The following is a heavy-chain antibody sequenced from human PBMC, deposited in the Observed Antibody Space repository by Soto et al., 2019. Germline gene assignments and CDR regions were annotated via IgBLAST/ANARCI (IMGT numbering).Heavy chain of an antibody. V-gene: IGHV3-30-3*01. Sequence: QVQLVESGGGVVQPGRSLRLSCAASGFTFSSYAMHWVRQAPGKGLEWVAVISYDGSNKYYADSVKGRFTISRDNSKNTLYLQMKSLRAEDTAVYYCARAKGTQWLGAFDIWGQGTMVTVSS. D-gene: IGHD6-19*01. CDR1: GFTFSSYA. CDR3: ARAKGTQWLGAFDI. CDR2: ISYDGSNK. J-gene: IGHJ3*02.